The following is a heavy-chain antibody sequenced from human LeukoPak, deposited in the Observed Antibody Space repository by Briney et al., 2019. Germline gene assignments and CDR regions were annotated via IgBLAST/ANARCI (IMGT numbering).Heavy chain of an antibody. CDR1: GGTFSSYA. CDR3: ARALYGSGKGYMDV. Sequence: SVKASCKASGGTFSSYAISWVRQAPGQGLEWIGGIIPIFGTANYAQKFQGRVTITTDESTSTAYMELSSLRSEDTAVYYCARALYGSGKGYMDVWGKGTTVTVSS. D-gene: IGHD3-10*01. J-gene: IGHJ6*03. V-gene: IGHV1-69*05. CDR2: IIPIFGTA.